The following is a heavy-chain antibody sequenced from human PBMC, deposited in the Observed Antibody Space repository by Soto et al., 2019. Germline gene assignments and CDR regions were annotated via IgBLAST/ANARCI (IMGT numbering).Heavy chain of an antibody. D-gene: IGHD3-22*01. Sequence: SSVKVSWKVSGYTLTELSIHWVRQAPGKGLEWMGGFDPEDGETIYAQKFQGRITMTEDTSTDTAYMELSSLRSEDTAVYYCATDLPGYYGFFYYFDYWGQGTLVTVSS. CDR3: ATDLPGYYGFFYYFDY. J-gene: IGHJ4*02. V-gene: IGHV1-24*01. CDR2: FDPEDGET. CDR1: GYTLTELS.